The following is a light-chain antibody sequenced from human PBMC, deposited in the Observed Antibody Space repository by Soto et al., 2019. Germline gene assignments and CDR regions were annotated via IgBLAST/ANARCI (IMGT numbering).Light chain of an antibody. V-gene: IGKV3-15*01. Sequence: DIVMTQSPATLSVSPGETADLSCRAGQSVGRNFAWYQQKPGQAPRLLIYGASTRATDIPARFRGSGSGTEFTLTISSLQSEDFAIYYCQQYNKWPYTFGQGTKLEIK. CDR3: QQYNKWPYT. CDR1: QSVGRN. J-gene: IGKJ2*01. CDR2: GAS.